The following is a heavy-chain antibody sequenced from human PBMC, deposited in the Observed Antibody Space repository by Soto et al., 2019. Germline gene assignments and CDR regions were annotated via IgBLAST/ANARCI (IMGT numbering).Heavy chain of an antibody. CDR1: GGSIGNSY. CDR2: IYYSGSS. V-gene: IGHV4-59*08. J-gene: IGHJ4*02. D-gene: IGHD6-13*01. CDR3: ARHSSSSPIFDY. Sequence: QVQLQESGPGLVKPSETLSLTCTVSGGSIGNSYWSWIRQSPGKGLEWIGNIYYSGSSNYNPSLKSPVSISVDTSKNQFSLKLSSVTASDTAVYCCARHSSSSPIFDYWGKGTLVIVSS.